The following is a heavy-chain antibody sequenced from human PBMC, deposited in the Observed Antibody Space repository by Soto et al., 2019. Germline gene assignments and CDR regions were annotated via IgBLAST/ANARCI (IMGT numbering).Heavy chain of an antibody. J-gene: IGHJ4*02. V-gene: IGHV1-2*02. D-gene: IGHD3-3*02. CDR1: GHTFTGYY. CDR3: ARDAHF. Sequence: ASVKVSCKASGHTFTGYYSHWVRQAPGQGLEWMGWINPNRGDTSYAQKFQGRVAMTRNMSTSTVYLELSSLKSDDTAVFYCARDAHFWGQGSLVTVSS. CDR2: INPNRGDT.